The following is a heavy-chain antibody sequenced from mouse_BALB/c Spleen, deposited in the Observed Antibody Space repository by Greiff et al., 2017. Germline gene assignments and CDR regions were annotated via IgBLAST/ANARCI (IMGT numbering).Heavy chain of an antibody. CDR2: INPSNGGT. CDR1: GYTFTSYY. Sequence: VQLQQSGAELVKPGASVKLSCKASGYTFTSYYMYWVKQRPGQGLEWIGEINPSNGGTNYNEKFKGKATLTADTSSSTAYMQLSSLTSEDSAIYYCARMTYGNRPWFAYWGQGTLVTVSA. D-gene: IGHD2-10*02. J-gene: IGHJ3*01. V-gene: IGHV1-53*01. CDR3: ARMTYGNRPWFAY.